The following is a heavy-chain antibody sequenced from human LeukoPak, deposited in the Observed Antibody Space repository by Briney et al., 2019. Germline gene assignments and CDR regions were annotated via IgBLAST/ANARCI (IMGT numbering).Heavy chain of an antibody. V-gene: IGHV4-30-4*08. CDR1: GGSISSGGYY. Sequence: SETLSLTCTVSGGSISSGGYYWSWIRQHPGKGLEWIGYIYYSGSTYFNPSLKSRATISVDTSKNQFSLKLSSVTAADTAVYYCARGPGSGRYGMDVWGQGTTVTVSS. D-gene: IGHD3-10*01. J-gene: IGHJ6*02. CDR2: IYYSGST. CDR3: ARGPGSGRYGMDV.